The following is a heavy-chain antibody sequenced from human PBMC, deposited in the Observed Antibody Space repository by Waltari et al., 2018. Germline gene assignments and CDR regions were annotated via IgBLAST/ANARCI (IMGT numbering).Heavy chain of an antibody. CDR3: ATTGGY. D-gene: IGHD3-10*01. J-gene: IGHJ4*02. CDR1: GGSFDGYY. Sequence: QLQLQQWGAGVLKPSETLPLTCAVYGGSFDGYYWNWIRQPPGTGLELIGEINHSGSTNYNPSLKSRVTISVDTSKNQFSLKLSSVTAADTAVYYCATTGGYWGQGTLVTVSS. CDR2: INHSGST. V-gene: IGHV4-34*01.